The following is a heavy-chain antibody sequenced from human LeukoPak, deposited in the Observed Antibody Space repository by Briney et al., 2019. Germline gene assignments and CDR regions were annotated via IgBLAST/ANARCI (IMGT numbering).Heavy chain of an antibody. V-gene: IGHV3-43*01. Sequence: GGSLRLSCAASGFTFEAYTMHWVRQAPGKGLEWVSLINWNGDTTYYSESVWGRFSIFRANSTHSIYLQLNSLRTEDTAFYYCARDVGCSSVTCYLDSWGQGTQVTVSS. J-gene: IGHJ4*02. D-gene: IGHD2-2*01. CDR1: GFTFEAYT. CDR2: INWNGDTT. CDR3: ARDVGCSSVTCYLDS.